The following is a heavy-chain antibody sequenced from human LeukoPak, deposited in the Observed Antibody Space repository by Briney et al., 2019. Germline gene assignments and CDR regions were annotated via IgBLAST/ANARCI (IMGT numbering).Heavy chain of an antibody. CDR3: AKASTEWGLFDY. CDR1: GFTFNNFA. V-gene: IGHV3-23*01. CDR2: VTMSATTT. D-gene: IGHD7-27*01. J-gene: IGHJ4*02. Sequence: GGSLRLSCAGSGFTFNNFAMSWVRQAPGKGLEWVSSVTMSATTTSYADSVRGRFTISRDNSKNTLYLQMNSLRAEDTAVYYCAKASTEWGLFDYWGQGTLVTVSS.